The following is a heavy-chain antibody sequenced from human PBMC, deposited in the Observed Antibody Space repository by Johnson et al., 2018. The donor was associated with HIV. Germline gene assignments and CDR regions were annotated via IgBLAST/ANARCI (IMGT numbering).Heavy chain of an antibody. D-gene: IGHD2-8*01. J-gene: IGHJ3*02. Sequence: QLVESGGGVVQPGGSLRLSCAASGFTFTYYAMSWVRQAPGKGLEWVSGISGSGGSTYYADSVKGRFTISRDNSKNTLYLQMNSLRAEDTAVYYCAKNGARGDAFDIWGQGTMVTVSS. CDR1: GFTFTYYA. V-gene: IGHV3-23*04. CDR2: ISGSGGST. CDR3: AKNGARGDAFDI.